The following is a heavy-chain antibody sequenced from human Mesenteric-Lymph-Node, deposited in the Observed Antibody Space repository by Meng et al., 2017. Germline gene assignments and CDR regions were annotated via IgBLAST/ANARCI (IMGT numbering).Heavy chain of an antibody. CDR1: GFTFITYS. J-gene: IGHJ4*02. D-gene: IGHD6-19*01. V-gene: IGHV3-21*04. Sequence: GESLKISCAASGFTFITYSMNWVRQAPGKGLEWVSSISSSSSYIYYADSVKGRFTISRDNSQNTLYLQMNSLRDEDTAVYYCAKRSRGGAVAGPKNYFDYWGMGTLVTVAS. CDR2: ISSSSSYI. CDR3: AKRSRGGAVAGPKNYFDY.